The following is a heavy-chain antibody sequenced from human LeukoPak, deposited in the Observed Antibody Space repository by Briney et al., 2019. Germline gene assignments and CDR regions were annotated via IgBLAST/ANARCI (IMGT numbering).Heavy chain of an antibody. D-gene: IGHD3-10*01. V-gene: IGHV4-31*03. CDR1: GGSISSGGYY. CDR2: IYYSGST. J-gene: IGHJ4*02. Sequence: PSETLSLTCTVSGGSISSGGYYWSWIRQHPGKGLEWIGYIYYSGSTYYNPSLKSRVTISVDTSKNQFSLKLSSVTAADTAVYYCARRSRSYFDYWGQGTLDTVSS. CDR3: ARRSRSYFDY.